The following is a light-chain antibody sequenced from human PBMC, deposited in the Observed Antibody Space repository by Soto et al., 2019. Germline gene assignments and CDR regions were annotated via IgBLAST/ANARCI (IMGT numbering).Light chain of an antibody. V-gene: IGKV3-15*01. CDR3: QKYDDWAPWT. Sequence: EIMMTQSPATLSVSPGERATLSCMATESVSSNLAWYQQKPGQAPRLLIYAASSRAAGIPARFSGSGSGTEFTLTISSLQPEDVAVYYCQKYDDWAPWTFGQGTKVEVK. J-gene: IGKJ1*01. CDR1: ESVSSN. CDR2: AAS.